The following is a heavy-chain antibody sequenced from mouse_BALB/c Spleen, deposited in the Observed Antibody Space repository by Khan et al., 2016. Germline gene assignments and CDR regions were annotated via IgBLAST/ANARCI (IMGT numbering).Heavy chain of an antibody. Sequence: QVQLQQSGAELVKAGASVKMSCKASGYTFTSYWMHWVKQRLGQGLEWFAETNPTNGRTYYNEKFKSKATLTVDKSSSTAYMLLSGPTSEDSAVYDCARVKKLVATFFVYWGQGTTLTVSA. CDR3: ARVKKLVATFFVY. D-gene: IGHD1-1*01. J-gene: IGHJ2*01. V-gene: IGHV1S81*02. CDR1: GYTFTSYW. CDR2: TNPTNGRT.